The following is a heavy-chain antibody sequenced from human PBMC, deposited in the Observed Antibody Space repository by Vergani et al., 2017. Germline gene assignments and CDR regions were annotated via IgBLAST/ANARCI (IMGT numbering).Heavy chain of an antibody. CDR2: IDYSGST. J-gene: IGHJ6*03. V-gene: IGHV4-31*03. Sequence: QVQLQESGPGLVKPSQTLSLTCTVSGGSISSGGYYWSWIRQHPGKGLEWIGYIDYSGSTYYNPSLKSRVTISVDTSKNLCSLKLSSVTAADTAVYYCAGYCSSTSCPDYMDVWGKGTTVTVYS. D-gene: IGHD2-2*03. CDR1: GGSISSGGYY. CDR3: AGYCSSTSCPDYMDV.